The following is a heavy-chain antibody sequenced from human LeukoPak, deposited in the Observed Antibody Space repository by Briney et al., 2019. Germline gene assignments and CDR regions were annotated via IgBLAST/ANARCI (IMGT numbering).Heavy chain of an antibody. CDR2: ISSSGGST. D-gene: IGHD6-19*01. J-gene: IGHJ4*02. V-gene: IGHV3-23*01. Sequence: PGGSLRLSCAASGFTFSSYAMSWVRQAPGKGLEWVSGISSSGGSTYYADSVKGRFTISRDNSKNTLYLQMNSLGAEDTAVYFCAKMPVSYSSGWSNFDYWGQGNLVTVSS. CDR1: GFTFSSYA. CDR3: AKMPVSYSSGWSNFDY.